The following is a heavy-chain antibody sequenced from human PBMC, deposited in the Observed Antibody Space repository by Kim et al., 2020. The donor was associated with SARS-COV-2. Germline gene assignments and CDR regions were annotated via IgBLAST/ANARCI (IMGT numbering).Heavy chain of an antibody. Sequence: ASVKVSCKASGYTFTSYGISWVRQAPGQGLEWMGWISAYNGNTNYAQKLQGRVTMTTDTSTSTAYMELRSLRSDDTAVYYCAREPQYYDFWSGYYSNYYYYGMDVWGQGTTVTVSS. CDR2: ISAYNGNT. V-gene: IGHV1-18*01. CDR1: GYTFTSYG. J-gene: IGHJ6*02. CDR3: AREPQYYDFWSGYYSNYYYYGMDV. D-gene: IGHD3-3*01.